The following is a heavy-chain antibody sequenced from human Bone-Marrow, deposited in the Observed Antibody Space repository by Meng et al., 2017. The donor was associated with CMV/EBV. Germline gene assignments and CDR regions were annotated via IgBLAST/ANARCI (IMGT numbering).Heavy chain of an antibody. CDR1: GYTFTSYG. J-gene: IGHJ4*02. CDR2: SSNYNGNR. V-gene: IGHV1-18*01. CDR3: ARDWEPYDVVTGYHYLDY. D-gene: IGHD3-9*01. Sequence: ASVKVSCKASGYTFTSYGISWVRQAPGQGPEWMAWSSNYNGNRKYAQKFLGRVTMTTDTFTSTAYMELRSLRSDDTAVYYCARDWEPYDVVTGYHYLDYWXQGTLVTVSS.